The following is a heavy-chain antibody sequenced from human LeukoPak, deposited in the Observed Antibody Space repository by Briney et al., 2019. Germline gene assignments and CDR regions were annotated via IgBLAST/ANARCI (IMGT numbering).Heavy chain of an antibody. CDR2: INPNSGGT. CDR1: GYTFTGYY. D-gene: IGHD3-16*02. CDR3: ARAHRPICDYVWGSYRRNYYYYYMDV. J-gene: IGHJ6*03. Sequence: ASVKVSCKASGYTFTGYYMHWVRQAPGQGLEWMGWINPNSGGTNYAQKFQGRVTMTRDTSISTAYMELSRLRSDDTAVYYCARAHRPICDYVWGSYRRNYYYYYMDVWGKGTTVTISS. V-gene: IGHV1-2*02.